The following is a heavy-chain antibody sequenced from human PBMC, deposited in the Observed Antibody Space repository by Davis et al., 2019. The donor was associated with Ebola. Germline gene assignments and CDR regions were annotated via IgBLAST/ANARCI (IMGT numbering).Heavy chain of an antibody. CDR2: ISAYNGNT. Sequence: AASVKVSCKASGYIFSIYGISWVRQAPGQGLEWMGWISAYNGNTNYAQKLQGRVTMTTDTSTSTAYMELRSLRSDDTAVYYCARDRNFGVRGYYYYGMDVWGQGTTVTVSS. CDR3: ARDRNFGVRGYYYYGMDV. CDR1: GYIFSIYG. D-gene: IGHD3-16*01. J-gene: IGHJ6*02. V-gene: IGHV1-18*01.